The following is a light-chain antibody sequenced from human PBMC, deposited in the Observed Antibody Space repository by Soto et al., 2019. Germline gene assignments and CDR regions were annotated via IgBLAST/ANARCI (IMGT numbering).Light chain of an antibody. CDR2: EVN. CDR3: SSYAGSNPVV. J-gene: IGLJ2*01. Sequence: QSVLTQPASVSGSPGQSITISCTGTSSDVGGYNYVSWYQHHPGKAPKLFIYEVNNRPSGVSNRFSGSKSGNTASLTISGLQAEDEADYYCSSYAGSNPVVFGGGTKLTVL. V-gene: IGLV2-14*01. CDR1: SSDVGGYNY.